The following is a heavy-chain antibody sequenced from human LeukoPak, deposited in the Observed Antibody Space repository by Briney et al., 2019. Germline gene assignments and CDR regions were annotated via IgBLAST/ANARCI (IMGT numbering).Heavy chain of an antibody. CDR1: GYTFTSYY. Sequence: GASVKVSCTASGYTFTSYYMHWVRQAPGQGLEWMGIINPSGGSTSYAQKFQGGVTMTRDTSTSTVYMELSSLRSEDTAVYYCARDRDFLMLDYWGQGTLVTVSS. CDR2: INPSGGST. V-gene: IGHV1-46*01. CDR3: ARDRDFLMLDY. J-gene: IGHJ4*02. D-gene: IGHD3-3*01.